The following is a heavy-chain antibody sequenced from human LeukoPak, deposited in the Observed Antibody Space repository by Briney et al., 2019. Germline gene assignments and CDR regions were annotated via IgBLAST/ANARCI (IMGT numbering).Heavy chain of an antibody. J-gene: IGHJ4*02. CDR2: FDPEDGET. V-gene: IGHV1-24*01. CDR1: GYTLTELS. Sequence: ASVKVSCKVSGYTLTELSMHWVRQAPGKGLEWMGGFDPEDGETIYAQKFRGRVTMTEDTSTDTAYMELSSLRSEDTAVYYCATAKQLEVYSSSWYYFDYWGQGTLVTVSS. D-gene: IGHD6-13*01. CDR3: ATAKQLEVYSSSWYYFDY.